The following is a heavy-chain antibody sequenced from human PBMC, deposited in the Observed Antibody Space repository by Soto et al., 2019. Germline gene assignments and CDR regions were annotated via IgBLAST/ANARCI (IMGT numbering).Heavy chain of an antibody. CDR3: ARRQQLVLYYYYGMDV. CDR1: GGSFSGYY. Sequence: SSETLSLTCAVYGGSFSGYYWSWIRQPPGKGLEWIGEINHSGSTNYNPSLKSRVTISVDTSKNQFSLKLSSVTAADTAVYYCARRQQLVLYYYYGMDVWGQGTTVTVSS. D-gene: IGHD6-13*01. V-gene: IGHV4-34*01. J-gene: IGHJ6*02. CDR2: INHSGST.